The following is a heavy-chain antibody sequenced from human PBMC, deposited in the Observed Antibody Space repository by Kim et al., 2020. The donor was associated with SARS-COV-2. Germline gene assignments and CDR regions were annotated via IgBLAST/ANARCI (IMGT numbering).Heavy chain of an antibody. CDR2: ISSSSSYI. J-gene: IGHJ6*02. Sequence: GGSLRLSCAASGFTFSSYSMNWVRQAPGKGLEWVSSISSSSSYIYYADSVKGRFTISRDNAKNSLYLQMNSLRAEDTAVYYCARDQGVAESYGMDVWGQGTTVTVSS. CDR1: GFTFSSYS. D-gene: IGHD6-19*01. V-gene: IGHV3-21*01. CDR3: ARDQGVAESYGMDV.